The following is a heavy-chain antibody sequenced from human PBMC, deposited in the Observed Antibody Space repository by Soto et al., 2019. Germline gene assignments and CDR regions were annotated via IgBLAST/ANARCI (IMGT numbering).Heavy chain of an antibody. CDR1: GFTFDDYA. D-gene: IGHD1-20*01. Sequence: GGSLRLSCAASGFTFDDYAMHWVRQAPGKGLEWVSGISWNSGSIGYADSVKGRFTISRDNAKNSLYLQMNSLRAEDTALYYCAKDITGTNNYGYYMDVWGKGTTVTVSS. CDR3: AKDITGTNNYGYYMDV. J-gene: IGHJ6*03. V-gene: IGHV3-9*01. CDR2: ISWNSGSI.